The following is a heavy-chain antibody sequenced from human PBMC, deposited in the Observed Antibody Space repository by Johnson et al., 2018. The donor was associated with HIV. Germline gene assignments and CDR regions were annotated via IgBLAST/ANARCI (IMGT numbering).Heavy chain of an antibody. CDR1: GFTFSSYG. CDR2: IRYDGRNK. Sequence: VPLVESGGGVVQPGGSLRLSCAASGFTFSSYGMHWVRQAPGKGLEWVAFIRYDGRNKYYADSVKGRFTIYRDNFKNTLYLQMTGLRPEDTAVYYCAKEDPWRRAFDIWGQGTVVTVSS. CDR3: AKEDPWRRAFDI. D-gene: IGHD1-1*01. J-gene: IGHJ3*02. V-gene: IGHV3-30*02.